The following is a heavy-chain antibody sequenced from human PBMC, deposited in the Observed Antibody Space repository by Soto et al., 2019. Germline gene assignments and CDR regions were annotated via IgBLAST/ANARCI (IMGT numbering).Heavy chain of an antibody. CDR2: IIPIFGTA. Sequence: SVKVSCKASGGTFSSYAISWVRQAPGQGLEWMGGIIPIFGTANYAQKFQGRVTITADESTSTAYMELSSLRSEDTAVYYCARSNTAVAGPVDYYYGMDVWGQGTTVTVAS. D-gene: IGHD6-19*01. CDR1: GGTFSSYA. J-gene: IGHJ6*02. V-gene: IGHV1-69*13. CDR3: ARSNTAVAGPVDYYYGMDV.